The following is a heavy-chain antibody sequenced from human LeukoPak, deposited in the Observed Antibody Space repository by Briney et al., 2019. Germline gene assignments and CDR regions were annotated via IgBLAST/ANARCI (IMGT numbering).Heavy chain of an antibody. V-gene: IGHV3-11*04. CDR3: ARDLGVTNYYFDY. CDR2: INSKGDNI. Sequence: PGGSLRLSCVGFGFTFSDHFMSWIRQVPGKEPEWLSYINSKGDNILYRDSAKGRFTISRDNAENSLYLQMNSLKAEDTAVYYCARDLGVTNYYFDYWGQGTLVTVSS. J-gene: IGHJ4*02. CDR1: GFTFSDHF. D-gene: IGHD3-3*01.